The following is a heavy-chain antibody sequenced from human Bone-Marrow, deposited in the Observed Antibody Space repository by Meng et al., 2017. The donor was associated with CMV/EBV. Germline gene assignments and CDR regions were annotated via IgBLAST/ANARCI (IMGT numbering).Heavy chain of an antibody. CDR2: IYYSGIT. Sequence: SETLSLTCTVSGGSINSYYWSWIRQPPGKGLEWIGYIYYSGITNYNPSLKSRVTISIDTSKNQFSLKLSSVTAADTAVYYCARDRGELLLDYWGQGTLVTASS. D-gene: IGHD3-10*01. CDR3: ARDRGELLLDY. J-gene: IGHJ4*02. V-gene: IGHV4-59*01. CDR1: GGSINSYY.